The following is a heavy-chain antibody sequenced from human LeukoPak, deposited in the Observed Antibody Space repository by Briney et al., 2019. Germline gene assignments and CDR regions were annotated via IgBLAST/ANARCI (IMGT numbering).Heavy chain of an antibody. Sequence: ASVKVSCKASGYTFTSYGISWVRQAPGQGLEWMGWISAYNGNTNYAQKLQGRVTMTTDTSTSTAYMELRSLRSDDTAVYYCARDLRTDFDWAGGYFDYWGQGTLVTVSS. V-gene: IGHV1-18*01. CDR1: GYTFTSYG. D-gene: IGHD3-9*01. CDR2: ISAYNGNT. J-gene: IGHJ4*02. CDR3: ARDLRTDFDWAGGYFDY.